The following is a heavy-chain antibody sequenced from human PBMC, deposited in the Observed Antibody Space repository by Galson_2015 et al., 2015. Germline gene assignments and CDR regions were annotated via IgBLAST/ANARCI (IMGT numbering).Heavy chain of an antibody. CDR1: GFTFSTYS. CDR2: ISTSGRTI. Sequence: SLRLSCAASGFTFSTYSMNWVRQAPGKGLEWVSYISTSGRTIYYADSVKGRFTISRDNAKNSLYLQMNSLRDEDSAVYYCQRIPTDAEVVVVASRGSGVVTGAGDFWGQGILVTVSS. D-gene: IGHD2-15*01. J-gene: IGHJ4*02. CDR3: QRIPTDAEVVVVASRGSGVVTGAGDF. V-gene: IGHV3-48*02.